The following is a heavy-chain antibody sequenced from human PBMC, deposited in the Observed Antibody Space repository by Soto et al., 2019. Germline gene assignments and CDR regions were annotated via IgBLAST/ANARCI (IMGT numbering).Heavy chain of an antibody. Sequence: PSETLSLTCAVYGGSFSDYFWTWIRQPPGKGLQWIGEIHHSGTTHYNPSLKSRLTISVDTSKNQFSLRLSSMTAADTAVYYCARQPVSLPNKFFFYDYRLDVWGQGTTVTVSS. V-gene: IGHV4-34*01. CDR3: ARQPVSLPNKFFFYDYRLDV. D-gene: IGHD3-3*01. CDR1: GGSFSDYF. CDR2: IHHSGTT. J-gene: IGHJ6*02.